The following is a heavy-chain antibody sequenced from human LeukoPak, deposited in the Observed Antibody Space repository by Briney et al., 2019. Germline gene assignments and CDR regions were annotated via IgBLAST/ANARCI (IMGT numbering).Heavy chain of an antibody. Sequence: SETLSLTCAVYGGSFSGYYWSWIRQPPGKGLEWIGYIYYSGSTYYNPSLKSRVTISVDTSKNQFSLKLSSVTAADTAVYYCARVVGALHFDYWGQGTLVTVSS. CDR1: GGSFSGYY. V-gene: IGHV4-30-4*01. CDR3: ARVVGALHFDY. J-gene: IGHJ4*02. D-gene: IGHD1-26*01. CDR2: IYYSGST.